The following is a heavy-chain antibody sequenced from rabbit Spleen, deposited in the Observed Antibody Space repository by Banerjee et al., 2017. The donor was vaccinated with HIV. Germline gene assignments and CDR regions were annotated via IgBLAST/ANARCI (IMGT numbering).Heavy chain of an antibody. V-gene: IGHV1S40*01. CDR2: FYTGNGGT. CDR1: GFSFSNNDY. J-gene: IGHJ6*01. CDR3: ARDTGTSFSTYGMDL. D-gene: IGHD7-1*01. Sequence: QSLEESGGDMVKPGASLTLSCTASGFSFSNNDYLCWVRQAPGKGLEWIGCFYTGNGGTWYATWAKGRFTISKTSSTTVTLQMTSLTAADTATYFCARDTGTSFSTYGMDLWGQGTLVTVS.